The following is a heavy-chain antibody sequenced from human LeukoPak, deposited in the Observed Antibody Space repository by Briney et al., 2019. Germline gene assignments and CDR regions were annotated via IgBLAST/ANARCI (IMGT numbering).Heavy chain of an antibody. J-gene: IGHJ4*02. V-gene: IGHV3-66*01. CDR2: IYTGGSK. CDR3: ARGLLWFGDVDY. Sequence: GGSLRLSCAASGFTVSSNYMSWVRQSPGKGLEWVSGIYTGGSKSYADSVKGRFIISRDNSKNTLYLQMNSLRAEDTAVYYCARGLLWFGDVDYWGQGTLVTVSS. D-gene: IGHD3-10*01. CDR1: GFTVSSNY.